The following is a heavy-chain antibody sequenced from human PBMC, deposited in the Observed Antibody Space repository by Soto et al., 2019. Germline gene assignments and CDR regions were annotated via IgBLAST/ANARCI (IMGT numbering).Heavy chain of an antibody. CDR1: GGTFSSYA. V-gene: IGHV1-69*06. J-gene: IGHJ6*02. Sequence: GKASGGTFSSYAISWVRQAPGQGLEWMGGIIPIFGTANYTQKFQGRVTITADKSTSTAYMELSSLRSEDTAVYYCARPTYSSSWYGYYGMDVWGQGTTVTVSS. CDR2: IIPIFGTA. D-gene: IGHD6-13*01. CDR3: ARPTYSSSWYGYYGMDV.